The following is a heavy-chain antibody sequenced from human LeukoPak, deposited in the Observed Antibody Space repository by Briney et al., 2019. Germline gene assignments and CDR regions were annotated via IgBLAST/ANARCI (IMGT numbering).Heavy chain of an antibody. V-gene: IGHV3-73*01. CDR3: TRSLTRTTFGDY. CDR2: IRDKAESYAT. CDR1: GFSFSVST. Sequence: PGGSLKLSCAASGFSFSVSTMHWVRQASGKGLEWAGRIRDKAESYATVYAASVKGRFTISRDDSQSTAYLQLNSLRSDDTAVYYCTRSLTRTTFGDYWGQGTLVTVSS. D-gene: IGHD1-7*01. J-gene: IGHJ4*02.